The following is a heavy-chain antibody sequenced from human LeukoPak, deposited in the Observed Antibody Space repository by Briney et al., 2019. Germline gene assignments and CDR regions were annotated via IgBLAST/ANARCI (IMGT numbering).Heavy chain of an antibody. Sequence: ASVKVSCKASGYTFTGYYMHWVRQAPGQGLEWMGWINPNSGGTNYAQKFQGRVTMTRDTSISTAYMELSRLRSDDTAVYYCARDALSTEITSSWYGASWFDPWGQGTLVTVSS. D-gene: IGHD6-13*01. CDR1: GYTFTGYY. V-gene: IGHV1-2*02. CDR3: ARDALSTEITSSWYGASWFDP. CDR2: INPNSGGT. J-gene: IGHJ5*02.